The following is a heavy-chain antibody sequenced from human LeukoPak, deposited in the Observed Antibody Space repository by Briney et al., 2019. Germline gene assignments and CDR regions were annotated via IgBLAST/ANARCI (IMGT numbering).Heavy chain of an antibody. Sequence: SETLSLTCTVSGGSISSGSYYWSWIRQPAGKGLEWIGRIYTSGSTNYNPSLKSRVTISVDTSKNQFSLKLSSVTAADTAVYYCARDRYFDWYNWFDPWGQGTLVTVSS. V-gene: IGHV4-61*02. D-gene: IGHD3-9*01. CDR1: GGSISSGSYY. CDR2: IYTSGST. J-gene: IGHJ5*02. CDR3: ARDRYFDWYNWFDP.